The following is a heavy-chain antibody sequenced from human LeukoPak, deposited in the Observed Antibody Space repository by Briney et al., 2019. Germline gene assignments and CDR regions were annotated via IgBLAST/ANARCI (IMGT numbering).Heavy chain of an antibody. CDR2: IYYSGST. J-gene: IGHJ3*02. CDR1: GGSISSYY. D-gene: IGHD6-19*01. Sequence: SETLSLTCSVSGGSISSYYWSWIRQPPGKGLEWIGYIYYSGSTNYNPSLKSRVTISVDTSKNRFSLKLSSVTAADTAVYYCARGQWLAYDAFDIWGQGTMVTVSS. CDR3: ARGQWLAYDAFDI. V-gene: IGHV4-59*01.